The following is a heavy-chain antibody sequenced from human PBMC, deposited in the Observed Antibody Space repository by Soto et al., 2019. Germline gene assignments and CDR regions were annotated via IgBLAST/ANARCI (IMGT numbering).Heavy chain of an antibody. Sequence: SETLSLTCTVSGGSMRNYFWTWIRQPPGKGLEWIGYIHYSGTTSFFPSYNPSLRSRVTISEDTSKNQFSLKLLSVTAADTAVYFCAAGEASSRNLAPYYLDFWGQGTLVTVSS. CDR1: GGSMRNYF. V-gene: IGHV4-59*01. CDR3: AAGEASSRNLAPYYLDF. J-gene: IGHJ4*02. CDR2: IHYSGTT. D-gene: IGHD6-13*01.